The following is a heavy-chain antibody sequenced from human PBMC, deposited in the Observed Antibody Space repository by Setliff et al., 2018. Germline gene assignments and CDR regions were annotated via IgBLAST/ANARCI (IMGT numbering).Heavy chain of an antibody. D-gene: IGHD3-22*01. CDR2: IIPVLDIT. CDR1: GGPLNSYS. Sequence: GASVKVSCKASGGPLNSYSFSWVRQAPGQGLEWMGRIIPVLDITRYSQKFQGRVTITADKSTGIIYMELTSLRSDDTAVYYCARQPPPPNYFDIGALDSWGQGTLVTVSS. J-gene: IGHJ4*02. V-gene: IGHV1-69*02. CDR3: ARQPPPPNYFDIGALDS.